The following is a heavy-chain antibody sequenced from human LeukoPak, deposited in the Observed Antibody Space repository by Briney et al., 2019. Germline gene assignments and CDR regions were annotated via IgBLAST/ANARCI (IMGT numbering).Heavy chain of an antibody. CDR2: IKQDGSEK. CDR3: ASLEAYYYGMDV. CDR1: GFTFRNHG. J-gene: IGHJ6*02. Sequence: GRSLRLSCAASGFTFRNHGMHWVRQAPGKGLEWVANIKQDGSEKYYVDSVKGRFTISRDNAKNSLYLQMNSLRAEDTAVYYCASLEAYYYGMDVWGQGTTVTVSS. V-gene: IGHV3-7*01.